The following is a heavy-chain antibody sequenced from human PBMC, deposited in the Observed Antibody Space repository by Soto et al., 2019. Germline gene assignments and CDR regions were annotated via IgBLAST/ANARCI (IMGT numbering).Heavy chain of an antibody. D-gene: IGHD2-21*01. V-gene: IGHV1-18*01. CDR2: ISGYNGDT. CDR3: AREGVRPYYYYGMDV. CDR1: GYSFTTYG. Sequence: QVHLVQSGAEVKKPGASVKVSCKASGYSFTTYGISWVRQAPGQGLEWMGWISGYNGDTNYAQNFQARVTMTTDPSRSTAYMELRSLRSDDTAVYYCAREGVRPYYYYGMDVWGQGTTVTVSS. J-gene: IGHJ6*02.